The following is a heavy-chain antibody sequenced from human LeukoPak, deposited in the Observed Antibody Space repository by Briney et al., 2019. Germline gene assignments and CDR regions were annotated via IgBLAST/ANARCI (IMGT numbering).Heavy chain of an antibody. Sequence: PSETLSLTCTVSGGSISSYYWSWIRQPPGKGLEWIGYIYYSGSTNYNPSLKSRVTISVDTSKNQFSLKLSSVTAADTAVYYCARGPSGDFDYWGQGTLVTASS. CDR1: GGSISSYY. J-gene: IGHJ4*02. V-gene: IGHV4-59*01. D-gene: IGHD1-26*01. CDR3: ARGPSGDFDY. CDR2: IYYSGST.